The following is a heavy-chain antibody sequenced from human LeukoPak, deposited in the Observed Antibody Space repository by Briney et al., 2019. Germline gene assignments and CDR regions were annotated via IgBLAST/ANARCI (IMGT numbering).Heavy chain of an antibody. CDR2: IWPGDSDT. J-gene: IGHJ4*02. CDR3: ARGSNDFDY. CDR1: GYKFTTYW. V-gene: IGHV5-51*01. Sequence: GESLQISCKGSGYKFTTYWIGWGRPVPGKGPEWMGIIWPGDSDTRYRPSFQGQVTISVDKSISTAYLQWSSLKASDTAMYYCARGSNDFDYWGQGTLVTVSS.